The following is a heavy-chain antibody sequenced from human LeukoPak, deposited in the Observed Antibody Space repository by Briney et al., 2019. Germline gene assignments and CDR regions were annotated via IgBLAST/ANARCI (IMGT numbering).Heavy chain of an antibody. CDR3: ARLLLRRFRRLDY. J-gene: IGHJ4*02. D-gene: IGHD3-22*01. CDR2: INHSGST. Sequence: SETLSLTCAVYGGSFSGYYWSWIRQPPGKGLEWIGEINHSGSTNYNPSLKSRVTISVDTSKDQFSLKLSSVTAADTAVYYCARLLLRRFRRLDYWGQGTLVTVSS. V-gene: IGHV4-34*01. CDR1: GGSFSGYY.